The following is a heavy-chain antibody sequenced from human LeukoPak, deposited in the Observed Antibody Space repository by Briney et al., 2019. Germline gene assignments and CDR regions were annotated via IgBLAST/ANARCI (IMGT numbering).Heavy chain of an antibody. J-gene: IGHJ1*01. V-gene: IGHV3-30-3*01. CDR2: ISYDGSNK. Sequence: GGSLRLSCAASGFTFSSYAMHWVRQAPGKGLEWVAVISYDGSNKYYADSVKGRFTISRDNSKNTLYLQMNSLRAEDTAVYYCARDRIAAALSAEYFQHWGQGTLVTVSS. CDR1: GFTFSSYA. D-gene: IGHD6-13*01. CDR3: ARDRIAAALSAEYFQH.